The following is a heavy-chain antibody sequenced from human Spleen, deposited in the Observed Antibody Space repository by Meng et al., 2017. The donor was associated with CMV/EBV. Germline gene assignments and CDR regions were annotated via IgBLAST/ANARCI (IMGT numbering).Heavy chain of an antibody. J-gene: IGHJ6*02. CDR3: TTWEATYYYYGMDV. CDR1: GFTFSNAW. V-gene: IGHV3-15*01. D-gene: IGHD1-26*01. Sequence: SCAASGFTFSNAWMSWVRQAPGKGLEWVGLIKSKTDGGTTDYAAPVKGRFTISRDDSKNTMYLQMNSLKTEDTAVYYCTTWEATYYYYGMDVWGQGTTVTVSS. CDR2: IKSKTDGGTT.